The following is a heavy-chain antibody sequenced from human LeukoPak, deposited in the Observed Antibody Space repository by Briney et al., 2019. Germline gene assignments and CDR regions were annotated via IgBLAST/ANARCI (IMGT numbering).Heavy chain of an antibody. Sequence: GESLKISCAASGFILSNYWMHWVRQAPGKGLVCVSRINSDGSSTIYADSVKGRFTISRDNAKNTLYLQMNSLRAEYTAVYYCAREAGGFDIWGQGTMVTVSS. V-gene: IGHV3-74*01. J-gene: IGHJ3*02. CDR2: INSDGSST. D-gene: IGHD4-23*01. CDR1: GFILSNYW. CDR3: AREAGGFDI.